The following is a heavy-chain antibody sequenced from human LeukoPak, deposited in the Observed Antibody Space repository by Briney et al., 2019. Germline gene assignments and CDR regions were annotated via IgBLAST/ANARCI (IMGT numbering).Heavy chain of an antibody. V-gene: IGHV1-2*02. CDR2: INPNSGGT. CDR1: GYTFTGYY. Sequence: ASVKVSCKASGYTFTGYYMHWVRQAPGQGLEWMGWINPNSGGTNYAQKSQGRVTMTRDTSISTAYMELSRLRSDDTAVYYCARQDYDYVWGSYKYFDYWGQGTLVTVSS. D-gene: IGHD3-16*01. J-gene: IGHJ4*02. CDR3: ARQDYDYVWGSYKYFDY.